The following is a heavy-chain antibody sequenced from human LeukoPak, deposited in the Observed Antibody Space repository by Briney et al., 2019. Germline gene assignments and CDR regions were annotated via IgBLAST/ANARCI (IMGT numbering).Heavy chain of an antibody. CDR2: IIPIFGTA. CDR1: GGTFSSYA. D-gene: IGHD5-18*01. CDR3: ARSSHKYSTFDY. Sequence: SVKVSCKASGGTFSSYAISWVRQAPGRGLEWMGRIIPIFGTADYAQKFQGRVTITTDESTSTAYMELSSLRSEDTAVYYCARSSHKYSTFDYWGQGTLVTVSS. V-gene: IGHV1-69*05. J-gene: IGHJ4*02.